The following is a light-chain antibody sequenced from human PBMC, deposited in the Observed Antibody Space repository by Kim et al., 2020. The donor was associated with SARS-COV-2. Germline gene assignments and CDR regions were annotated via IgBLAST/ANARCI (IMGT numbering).Light chain of an antibody. CDR1: QSISNW. CDR3: QQYKTYWT. CDR2: DVS. Sequence: SATEGDRVTITCRASQSISNWLAWYQQKPGKAPKVLIYDVSSLESGVPSRFSGSGSGTEFTLTISSLQPDDFATYYCQQYKTYWTFGQGTKVDIK. V-gene: IGKV1-5*01. J-gene: IGKJ1*01.